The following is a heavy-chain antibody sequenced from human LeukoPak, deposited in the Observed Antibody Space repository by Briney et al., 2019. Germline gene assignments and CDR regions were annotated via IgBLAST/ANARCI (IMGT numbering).Heavy chain of an antibody. D-gene: IGHD1-26*01. V-gene: IGHV3-30*04. J-gene: IGHJ4*02. CDR3: ARGSGSYVTSFDY. CDR1: GFTFSSYA. Sequence: GSLRLSCAASGFTFSSYAMHWVRQAPGKGLEWVAVISYDGSNKYYADSVKGRFTISRDNSKNTLYLQMNSLRAEDTAVYYCARGSGSYVTSFDYWGQGTLVTVSS. CDR2: ISYDGSNK.